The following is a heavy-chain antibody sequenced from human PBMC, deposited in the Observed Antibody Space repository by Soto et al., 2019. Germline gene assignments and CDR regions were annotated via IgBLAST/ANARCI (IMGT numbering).Heavy chain of an antibody. CDR3: VGALTYEVTYYYYGMDV. V-gene: IGHV3-7*01. Sequence: RGYPRLSCAASGFTFSSYWMSWVRQAPGKGLEWVANIKQDGSEKYYVDSVKGRFTISRDNAKESLFLQMNSLRPEDTAVYYCVGALTYEVTYYYYGMDVWGQGTKVTVSS. CDR1: GFTFSSYW. J-gene: IGHJ6*02. D-gene: IGHD2-21*02. CDR2: IKQDGSEK.